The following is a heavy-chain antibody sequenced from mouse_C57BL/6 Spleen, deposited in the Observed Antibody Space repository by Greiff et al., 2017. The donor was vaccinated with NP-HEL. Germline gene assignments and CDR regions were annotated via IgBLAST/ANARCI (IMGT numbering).Heavy chain of an antibody. D-gene: IGHD2-3*01. CDR2: IYWDDDK. CDR3: ARRAEGWLLGYFDV. Sequence: QVTLKVCGPGILQSSQTLSLTCSFSGFSLSTSGMGVSWIRQPSGKGLEWLAHIYWDDDKRYNPSLKSRLTISKDTSRNQVFLKITSVDTADTATYYCARRAEGWLLGYFDVWGTGTTVTVSS. CDR1: GFSLSTSGMG. V-gene: IGHV8-12*01. J-gene: IGHJ1*03.